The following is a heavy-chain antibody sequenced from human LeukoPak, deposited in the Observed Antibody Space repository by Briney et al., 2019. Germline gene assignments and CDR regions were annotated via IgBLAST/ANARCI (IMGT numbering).Heavy chain of an antibody. Sequence: ASVKVSCKASGYTFTSYDINWVRQATGQGLEWMGWMNPNSGDTGYAQKFQGRVTVTRDTSTSTVHMELSGLRSEDTAVYYCARDQEGFDYWGQGTLVTVSS. CDR2: MNPNSGDT. J-gene: IGHJ4*02. CDR3: ARDQEGFDY. CDR1: GYTFTSYD. V-gene: IGHV1-8*01.